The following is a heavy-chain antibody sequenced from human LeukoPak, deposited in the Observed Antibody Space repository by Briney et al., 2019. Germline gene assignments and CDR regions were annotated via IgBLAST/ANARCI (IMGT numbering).Heavy chain of an antibody. Sequence: GGSLRLSCAASGFTFSSYGMHWVRQAPGKGLEWVAVITYDGSNKYYADSVKGRFTISRDNSKNTPYLQMNSLRAEDTAVYYCAKGIAVAAFQHWGQGTLVTVSS. V-gene: IGHV3-30*18. D-gene: IGHD6-19*01. CDR3: AKGIAVAAFQH. J-gene: IGHJ1*01. CDR2: ITYDGSNK. CDR1: GFTFSSYG.